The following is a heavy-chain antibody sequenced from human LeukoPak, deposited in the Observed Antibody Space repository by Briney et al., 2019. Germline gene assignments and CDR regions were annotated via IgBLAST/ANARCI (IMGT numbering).Heavy chain of an antibody. V-gene: IGHV4-30-2*01. CDR3: ARGDGSGSGRWFDP. D-gene: IGHD3-10*01. CDR2: IYHTGST. CDR1: GASISSGTYS. Sequence: SETLSLTCTVSGASISSGTYSWSWIRQPPGEGLEWIGYIYHTGSTYYNPSLKGRVTISVDRSKNQSSLNLNSVTAADTALYYCARGDGSGSGRWFDPWGQGTLITVSS. J-gene: IGHJ5*02.